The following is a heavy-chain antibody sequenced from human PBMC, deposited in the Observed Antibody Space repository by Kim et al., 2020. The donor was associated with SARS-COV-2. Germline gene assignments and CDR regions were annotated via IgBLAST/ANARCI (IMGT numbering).Heavy chain of an antibody. CDR3: ARAVRGIFGVVNWFDP. V-gene: IGHV4-59*13. Sequence: SETLSLTCTVSGGAISRYYWSWIRQPPGKGLEWIGYIYYSGSTNYNPSLKSRVTISVDTSKNQFSLKLSSVTAADTAVYYCARAVRGIFGVVNWFDPWGQGTLVTVSS. CDR1: GGAISRYY. J-gene: IGHJ5*02. CDR2: IYYSGST. D-gene: IGHD3-3*01.